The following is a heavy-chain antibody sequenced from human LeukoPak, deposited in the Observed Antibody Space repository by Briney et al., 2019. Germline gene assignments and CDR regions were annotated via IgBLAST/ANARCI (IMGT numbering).Heavy chain of an antibody. V-gene: IGHV4-34*01. CDR1: GGSISSYY. J-gene: IGHJ6*03. CDR3: ARVLRKGPYGDGGYFYFFMDV. CDR2: INHSGST. D-gene: IGHD4-17*01. Sequence: KASETLSLTCTVSGGSISSYYWSWIRQPPGKGLEWIGEINHSGSTNYNPSLKSRVTISVDTSKNQFSLKLSSVTAADTAVYYCARVLRKGPYGDGGYFYFFMDVWGKGTTVTVSS.